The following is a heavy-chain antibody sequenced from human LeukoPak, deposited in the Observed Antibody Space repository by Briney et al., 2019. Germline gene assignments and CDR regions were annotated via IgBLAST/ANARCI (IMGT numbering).Heavy chain of an antibody. CDR3: ARLAGIWFGEPDHDAFDI. Sequence: GGSLRLSCAASGFTLSSYSMNWVRQAPGKGLEWVSYISSSSGTIYYADSVKGRFTTSRDNAKNSLYLQMNSLRAEDTAVYYCARLAGIWFGEPDHDAFDIWGQGTMVTVSS. J-gene: IGHJ3*02. V-gene: IGHV3-48*01. CDR2: ISSSSGTI. CDR1: GFTLSSYS. D-gene: IGHD3-10*01.